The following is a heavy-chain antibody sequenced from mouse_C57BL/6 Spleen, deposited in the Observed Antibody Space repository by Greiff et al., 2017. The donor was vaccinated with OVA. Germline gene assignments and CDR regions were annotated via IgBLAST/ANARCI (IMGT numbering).Heavy chain of an antibody. D-gene: IGHD2-5*01. J-gene: IGHJ1*03. CDR1: GYTFTTYP. CDR2: FHPYNDDT. CDR3: ARSYYSNYGWYFDV. Sequence: QVQLKQSGAELVKPGASVKMSCKASGYTFTTYPIEWMKQNHGQSLEWIGNFHPYNDDTKYNEKFKGKATLTVETSSSTVYLELSRLTSDDSAVYDCARSYYSNYGWYFDVWGTGTTVTVSS. V-gene: IGHV1-47*01.